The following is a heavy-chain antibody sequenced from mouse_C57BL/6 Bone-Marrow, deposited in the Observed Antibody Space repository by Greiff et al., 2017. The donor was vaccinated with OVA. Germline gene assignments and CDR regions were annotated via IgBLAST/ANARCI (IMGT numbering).Heavy chain of an antibody. CDR2: IYPGSGST. Sequence: QVQLQQPGAELVKPGASVKMSCKASGYTFTSYWITWVKQRPGQGLEWIGDIYPGSGSTNYNEKFKGKATLTVDTSSSTAYMQLSSLTSEDAAVYFCARDSYCYFDYWGRGTALTVSS. CDR1: GYTFTSYW. D-gene: IGHD2-12*01. J-gene: IGHJ2*01. CDR3: ARDSYCYFDY. V-gene: IGHV1-55*01.